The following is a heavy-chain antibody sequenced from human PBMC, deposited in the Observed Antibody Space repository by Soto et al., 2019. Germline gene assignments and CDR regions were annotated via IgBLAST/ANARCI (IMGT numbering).Heavy chain of an antibody. D-gene: IGHD6-6*01. Sequence: GASLKISCKGSGYRFTSDWIGWVRQLPGKGLEWMGIIYPADSDTRYSPSFQGQVTISADKSINNAYLQWSSLKASDSAMYYCARLRGSENVLFYAMDVWGQGTRVTVSS. CDR3: ARLRGSENVLFYAMDV. CDR2: IYPADSDT. CDR1: GYRFTSDW. J-gene: IGHJ6*02. V-gene: IGHV5-51*01.